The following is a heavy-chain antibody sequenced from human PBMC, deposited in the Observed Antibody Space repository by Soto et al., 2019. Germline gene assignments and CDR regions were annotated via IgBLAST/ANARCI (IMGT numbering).Heavy chain of an antibody. J-gene: IGHJ4*02. V-gene: IGHV3-23*01. CDR1: GFTFRTYA. CDR3: AKDAARTSGWYYFDY. CDR2: MSNSGDNT. D-gene: IGHD6-19*01. Sequence: GRSLRLSCAASGFTFRTYAIGWVRQAPGKGLEWVSVMSNSGDNTYYADSVKGRFTISRDNFENTLYLQMSSLRADDTAVYYCAKDAARTSGWYYFDYWGQGIMVTVYS.